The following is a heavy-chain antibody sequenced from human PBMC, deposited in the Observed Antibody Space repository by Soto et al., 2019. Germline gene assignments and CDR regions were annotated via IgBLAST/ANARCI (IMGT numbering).Heavy chain of an antibody. Sequence: PGGSLRLSCAASGFTFSSYAMCWVRQAPGKGLEWVSSISSRSDIYYADSVKGRFTISRDNAKNSVSLQMNSLRAEDTAVYYCAREYTAWPLAYGLDVWGQGTTVTVSS. V-gene: IGHV3-21*01. CDR2: ISSRSDI. CDR1: GFTFSSYA. J-gene: IGHJ6*02. CDR3: AREYTAWPLAYGLDV. D-gene: IGHD2-2*02.